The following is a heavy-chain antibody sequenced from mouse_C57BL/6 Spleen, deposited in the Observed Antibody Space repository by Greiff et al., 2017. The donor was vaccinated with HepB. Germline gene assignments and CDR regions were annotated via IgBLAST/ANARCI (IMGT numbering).Heavy chain of an antibody. Sequence: QVQLKQPGAELVKPGASVKMSCKASGYTFTSYWITWVKQRPGQGLEWIGDIYPGSGSTNYNEKFKSKATLTVDTSSSTAYMQLSSLTSEDSAVYYCARRRGTTVVEYFDVWGTGTTVTVSS. CDR2: IYPGSGST. J-gene: IGHJ1*03. D-gene: IGHD1-1*01. CDR1: GYTFTSYW. CDR3: ARRRGTTVVEYFDV. V-gene: IGHV1-55*01.